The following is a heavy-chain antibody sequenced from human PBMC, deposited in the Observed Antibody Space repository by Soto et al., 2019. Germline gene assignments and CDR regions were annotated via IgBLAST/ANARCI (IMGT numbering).Heavy chain of an antibody. CDR3: AKGSLVGATRTYYYYGKDV. Sequence: GGSLRLSCATSGFILSDCAMNWVRQAPGKGLEWVSYISSSSSVIYYADSVKGRFTVSRDNSKNSLYLQMNSLRAEDTAVYYCAKGSLVGATRTYYYYGKDVWGKGTTVTVSS. CDR2: ISSSSSVI. CDR1: GFILSDCA. J-gene: IGHJ6*04. D-gene: IGHD1-26*01. V-gene: IGHV3-48*04.